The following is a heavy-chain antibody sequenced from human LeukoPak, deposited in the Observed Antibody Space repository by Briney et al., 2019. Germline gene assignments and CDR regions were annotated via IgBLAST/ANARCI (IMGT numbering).Heavy chain of an antibody. CDR3: ARDPIAVAGFDY. CDR2: IYYRGST. D-gene: IGHD6-19*01. CDR1: GGSSSFY. V-gene: IGHV4-59*01. Sequence: ASETLSLTCTVSGGSSSFYWSWIRQPPGKGLEWIGYIYYRGSTNYNPSLKSRVTISLDASKNQFSLKLSSVTAADTAVYYCARDPIAVAGFDYWGQGTLVTVSS. J-gene: IGHJ4*02.